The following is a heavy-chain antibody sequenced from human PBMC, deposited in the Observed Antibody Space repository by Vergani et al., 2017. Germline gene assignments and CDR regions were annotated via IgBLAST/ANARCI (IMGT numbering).Heavy chain of an antibody. CDR2: IYTSGST. CDR1: GGSISSGSYY. Sequence: QVQLQESGPGLVKPSQTLSLTCTVSGGSISSGSYYWSWIRQPAGKGLEWIGRIYTSGSTNYNPSLKSRVTISVDTSKNQFSLKLSSVTAADTAVYYCARGLRFGELFNGWFDPWGQGTLVTVSS. D-gene: IGHD3-10*01. V-gene: IGHV4-61*02. J-gene: IGHJ5*02. CDR3: ARGLRFGELFNGWFDP.